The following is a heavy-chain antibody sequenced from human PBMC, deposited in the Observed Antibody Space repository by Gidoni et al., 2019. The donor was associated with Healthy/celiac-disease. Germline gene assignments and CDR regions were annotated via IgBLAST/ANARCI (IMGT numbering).Heavy chain of an antibody. CDR1: GFTLGDYA. D-gene: IGHD1-26*01. Sequence: EVQLVESGGGLVKPGRSLRLSCTASGFTLGDYAMSWFRQAPGKGLEWVGFIRSKAYGGTTEYAASVKGRFTISRDDSKSIAYLQMNSLKTEDTAVYYCTRDQTSGSYSRDAFDIWGQGTMVTVSS. CDR2: IRSKAYGGTT. CDR3: TRDQTSGSYSRDAFDI. J-gene: IGHJ3*02. V-gene: IGHV3-49*05.